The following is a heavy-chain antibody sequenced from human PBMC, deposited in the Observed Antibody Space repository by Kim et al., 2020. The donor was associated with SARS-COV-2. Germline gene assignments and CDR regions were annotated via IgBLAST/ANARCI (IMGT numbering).Heavy chain of an antibody. D-gene: IGHD3-10*01. CDR2: IWYDGSNK. J-gene: IGHJ5*02. CDR1: GFTFSSYG. Sequence: GGSLRLSCAASGFTFSSYGMHWVRQAPGKGLEWVAVIWYDGSNKYYADSVKGRFTISRDNSKNTLYLQMNSLRAEDTAVYYCARDLGAKRVRGVISRQLPIDPWGQGTLVTVSS. CDR3: ARDLGAKRVRGVISRQLPIDP. V-gene: IGHV3-33*01.